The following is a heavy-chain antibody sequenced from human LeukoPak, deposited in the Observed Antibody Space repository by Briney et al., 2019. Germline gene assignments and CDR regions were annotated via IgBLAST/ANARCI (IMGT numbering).Heavy chain of an antibody. V-gene: IGHV1-69*06. CDR3: ATSTLYSSGWYWWFDY. D-gene: IGHD6-19*01. J-gene: IGHJ4*02. CDR1: GGTFSSYA. Sequence: GASVKVSCKASGGTFSSYAISWVRQAPGQGLEWMGGIIPIFGTANYAQKFQGRVTMTEDTSTDTAYMELSSLRSEDTAVYYCATSTLYSSGWYWWFDYWGQGTLVTVSS. CDR2: IIPIFGTA.